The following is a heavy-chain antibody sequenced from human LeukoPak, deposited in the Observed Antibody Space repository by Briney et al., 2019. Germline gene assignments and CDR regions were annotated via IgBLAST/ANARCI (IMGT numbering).Heavy chain of an antibody. J-gene: IGHJ5*02. V-gene: IGHV4-39*01. D-gene: IGHD5-18*01. Sequence: PSETLSLTCTVSGDSISSSSYYWGWIRQPPGKGLEWIGSIYYSGSTYYNPSLKSRFTISVDTSKNQFSLKLSSVTAADTAVYYCARHRAETPMGPNWFDPWGQGTLVTVSS. CDR2: IYYSGST. CDR1: GDSISSSSYY. CDR3: ARHRAETPMGPNWFDP.